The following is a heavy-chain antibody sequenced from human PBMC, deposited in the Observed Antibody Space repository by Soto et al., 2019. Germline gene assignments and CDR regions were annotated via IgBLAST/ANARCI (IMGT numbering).Heavy chain of an antibody. CDR3: APIGYCSSTSCYKGYFDY. CDR1: GFTFSSYA. V-gene: IGHV3-23*01. J-gene: IGHJ4*02. CDR2: ISGSGGST. Sequence: GGSLRLSCAASGFTFSSYAMSWVRQAPGKGLEWVSAISGSGGSTYYADSVKGRFTISRDNSKNTLNLQMNSLRAEDTAVYYCAPIGYCSSTSCYKGYFDYWGQGTLVTVSS. D-gene: IGHD2-2*02.